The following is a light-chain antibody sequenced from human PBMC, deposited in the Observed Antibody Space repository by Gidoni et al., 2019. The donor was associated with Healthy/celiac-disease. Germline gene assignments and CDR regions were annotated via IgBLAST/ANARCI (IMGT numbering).Light chain of an antibody. J-gene: IGKJ1*01. CDR3: QQRYSTPRT. CDR1: QSISSY. Sequence: DIQMTQSPSSLSASVGDRVTITCRASQSISSYLNWYQQKPGNAPKLLIYAESILQRGVPSRFSGSGYGTEFTLTISSRQPEDFAIYYCQQRYSTPRTFGQGTQVEIK. V-gene: IGKV1-39*01. CDR2: AES.